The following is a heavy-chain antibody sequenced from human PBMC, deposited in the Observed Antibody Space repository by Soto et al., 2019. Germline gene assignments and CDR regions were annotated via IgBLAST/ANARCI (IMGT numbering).Heavy chain of an antibody. D-gene: IGHD6-19*01. CDR1: GFTFSSYA. CDR3: AKVRGSGWYWGYDAFDI. J-gene: IGHJ3*02. CDR2: ISGSGNNT. Sequence: GGSLRLSCAASGFTFSSYAMSWVRQAPGKGLEWVSAISGSGNNTYYADSVKGRFTISRDNSKNTLDLQMNSLRAEDTAVYYCAKVRGSGWYWGYDAFDIWGQGAMVTVSS. V-gene: IGHV3-23*01.